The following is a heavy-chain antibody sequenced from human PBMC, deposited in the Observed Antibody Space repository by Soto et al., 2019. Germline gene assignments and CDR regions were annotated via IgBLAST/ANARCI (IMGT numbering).Heavy chain of an antibody. Sequence: SETLSLTCAVYGGSFSGYHWSWIRQSPGKGLEWIGEINHSGSTNYKASLKSRVTISLDTSKNKYSLKLSSVTAADTAVYYCARVSGYSSSWYTGARGYYYNMDVWGQGTTVTV. CDR3: ARVSGYSSSWYTGARGYYYNMDV. J-gene: IGHJ6*02. CDR1: GGSFSGYH. V-gene: IGHV4-34*01. CDR2: INHSGST. D-gene: IGHD6-13*01.